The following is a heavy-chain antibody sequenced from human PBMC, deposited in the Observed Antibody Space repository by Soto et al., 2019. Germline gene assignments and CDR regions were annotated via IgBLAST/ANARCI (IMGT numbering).Heavy chain of an antibody. D-gene: IGHD3-3*01. Sequence: GGSLRLSCAASGFTVSSNYMSWVRQAPGKGLEWVSVIYSGGSTYYADSVKGRFTISRDNSKNTLYLQMNSLRAEDTAVYYCAREAYYDFWSGYYRYYYYYMDVWGKGTTVTVSS. CDR1: GFTVSSNY. J-gene: IGHJ6*03. CDR2: IYSGGST. V-gene: IGHV3-66*01. CDR3: AREAYYDFWSGYYRYYYYYMDV.